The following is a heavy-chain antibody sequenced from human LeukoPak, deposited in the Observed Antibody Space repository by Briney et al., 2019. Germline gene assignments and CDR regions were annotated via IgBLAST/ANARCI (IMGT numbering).Heavy chain of an antibody. J-gene: IGHJ5*01. V-gene: IGHV4-34*01. CDR1: GGSFSNYD. Sequence: SETLSLTCAVYGGSFSNYDWTWIRQPPGKGLEWIGEIHHSGRTNYNPSLKSRITISADTSKKQFSLRLSSVTAADTAVHYCARGRSRVTIFGVALNWLDSWGQGNLVTVSS. CDR2: IHHSGRT. CDR3: ARGRSRVTIFGVALNWLDS. D-gene: IGHD3-3*01.